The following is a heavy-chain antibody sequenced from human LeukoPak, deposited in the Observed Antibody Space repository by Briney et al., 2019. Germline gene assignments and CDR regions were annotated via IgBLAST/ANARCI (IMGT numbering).Heavy chain of an antibody. CDR2: ISSSGSTI. CDR3: ARANTDYYDSSGYYYQGY. Sequence: GGSLRLSCAASGFTFSSYAMHWVRQAPGKGLEWVSYISSSGSTIYYADSLKGRFTISRDNAKNSLYLQMNSLRAEDTPVYYCARANTDYYDSSGYYYQGYWGQGTLVTVSS. V-gene: IGHV3-48*04. CDR1: GFTFSSYA. J-gene: IGHJ4*02. D-gene: IGHD3-22*01.